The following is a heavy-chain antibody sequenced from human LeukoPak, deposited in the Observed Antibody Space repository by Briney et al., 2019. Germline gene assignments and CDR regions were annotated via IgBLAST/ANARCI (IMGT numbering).Heavy chain of an antibody. J-gene: IGHJ4*02. V-gene: IGHV1-18*01. CDR1: GYTFTSYG. D-gene: IGHD1-1*01. Sequence: ASVKVSCKASGYTFTSYGITWVRQAPGQGLEWMGWIGTYNGNTNYAQNLQGRVTMTRDTSTSTAYMELRSLRSDDRAVYYCARGTGPGRGGIDYWGQGTLVTVSS. CDR3: ARGTGPGRGGIDY. CDR2: IGTYNGNT.